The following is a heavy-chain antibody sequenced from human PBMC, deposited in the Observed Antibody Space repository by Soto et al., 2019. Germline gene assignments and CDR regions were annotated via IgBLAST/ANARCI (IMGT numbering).Heavy chain of an antibody. D-gene: IGHD2-8*01. J-gene: IGHJ6*02. CDR1: GFTVSSNY. V-gene: IGHV3-53*01. CDR3: ERALVYDGYDYYGMDV. CDR2: IYSGGST. Sequence: GGSLRLSCAASGFTVSSNYMSWVRQAPGKGLEWVSVIYSGGSTYYADSVKGRFTISRDNSKNTLYLQMNSLRAEDTAVYYCERALVYDGYDYYGMDVWGQGTTV.